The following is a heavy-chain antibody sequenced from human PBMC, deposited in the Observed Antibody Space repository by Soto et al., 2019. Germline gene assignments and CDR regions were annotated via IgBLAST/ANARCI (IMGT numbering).Heavy chain of an antibody. V-gene: IGHV4-31*02. CDR2: VYHTGTT. Sequence: PSETLSLTCVVSGSPVSCDDLYWSWIRHLPGKGLEWIANVYHTGTTYYNPSLKSRVSMSVDTSQNQFSLILASVTAADTAVYYCARALVTDYNSRDYHYYFAMDVWGQGTSVTVSS. CDR1: GSPVSCDDLY. CDR3: ARALVTDYNSRDYHYYFAMDV. D-gene: IGHD3-22*01. J-gene: IGHJ6*02.